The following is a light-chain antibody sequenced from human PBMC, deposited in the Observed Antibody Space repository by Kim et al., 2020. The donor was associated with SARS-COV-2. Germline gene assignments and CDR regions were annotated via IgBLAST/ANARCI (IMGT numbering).Light chain of an antibody. CDR2: DVS. V-gene: IGLV2-14*03. Sequence: GQSIPISCAGTSSAVGYYNYVPWYPQHPGKAPQLMIYDVSDRPSGISYRFSGSKSGNTASLTISELQAEDEANYYCSSYSRSSTLMFGGGTQLTVL. CDR3: SSYSRSSTLM. CDR1: SSAVGYYNY. J-gene: IGLJ3*02.